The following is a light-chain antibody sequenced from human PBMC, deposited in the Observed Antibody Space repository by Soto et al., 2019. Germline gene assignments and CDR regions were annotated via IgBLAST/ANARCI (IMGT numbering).Light chain of an antibody. V-gene: IGLV2-14*01. CDR2: DVT. Sequence: QSALTQPASVSGSPGQSITISCTGTSNDVGGYNYVSWYQQHPGKAPKLMIYDVTNRPSGVSNRFSGSKSGNTASLTISGLQAEDEADYYCSSYTRSSTDVFGTGTKVTVL. CDR3: SSYTRSSTDV. CDR1: SNDVGGYNY. J-gene: IGLJ1*01.